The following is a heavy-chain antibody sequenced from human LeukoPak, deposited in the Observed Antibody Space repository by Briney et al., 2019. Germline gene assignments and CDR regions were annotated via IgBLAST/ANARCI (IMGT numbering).Heavy chain of an antibody. J-gene: IGHJ4*02. CDR1: TYSISSGYY. CDR3: ARLWSGYKRIDY. Sequence: PSETLSLTCAVSTYSISSGYYWGWIRQPPGKGLEWIGSIYHSGSTFYNPSLKSRVTISVDTSKNQFSLRLSSVTAADTAMYYCARLWSGYKRIDYWGQGTLVTVSS. V-gene: IGHV4-38-2*01. D-gene: IGHD5-12*01. CDR2: IYHSGST.